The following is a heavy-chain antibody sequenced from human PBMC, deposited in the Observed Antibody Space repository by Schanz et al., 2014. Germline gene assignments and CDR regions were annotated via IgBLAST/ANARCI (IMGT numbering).Heavy chain of an antibody. J-gene: IGHJ4*02. CDR1: GFTFSDYY. CDR2: ISDSGDST. V-gene: IGHV3-11*01. D-gene: IGHD2-2*01. Sequence: VHLEESGGGLVKPGGSLRLSCAASGFTFSDYYMTWIRQAPGKGLEWVSDISDSGDSTHYADSVKGRFTISRDNAKNSLFLQMNSLSAEDTAVYYCAKVAPAATYLDSWGLGTLVTVSS. CDR3: AKVAPAATYLDS.